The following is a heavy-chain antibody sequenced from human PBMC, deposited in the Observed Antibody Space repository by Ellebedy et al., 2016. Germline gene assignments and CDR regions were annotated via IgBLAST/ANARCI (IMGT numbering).Heavy chain of an antibody. J-gene: IGHJ4*02. Sequence: ASVKVSXXASGYTFTTFSITWVRQVPGQGLEWMGTINPSSGDATYAQKLQGRVTMTRDTSTTTLYLQLRTLTSDDTAVYYCSRERTAVRENYFYHWGQGTLVTVSS. V-gene: IGHV1-46*04. D-gene: IGHD1-1*01. CDR1: GYTFTTFS. CDR2: INPSSGDA. CDR3: SRERTAVRENYFYH.